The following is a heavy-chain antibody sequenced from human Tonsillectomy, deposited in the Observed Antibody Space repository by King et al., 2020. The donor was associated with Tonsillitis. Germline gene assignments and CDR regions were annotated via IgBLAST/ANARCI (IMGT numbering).Heavy chain of an antibody. V-gene: IGHV3-21*01. D-gene: IGHD3-9*01. Sequence: VQLVESGGGLVKPGGSLRLSCAASGFTFSSYSMNWVRQAPGKGLQWVSSISSSSSYNYYADSVKGRFTISRDNAKNSLYLQMNSLRAEDTAVYYCAREYDILTGYYGNWGQGTLVTVSS. CDR3: AREYDILTGYYGN. CDR1: GFTFSSYS. CDR2: ISSSSSYN. J-gene: IGHJ4*02.